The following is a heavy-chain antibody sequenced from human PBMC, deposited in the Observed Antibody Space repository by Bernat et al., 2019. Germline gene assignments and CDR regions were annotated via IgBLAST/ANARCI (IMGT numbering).Heavy chain of an antibody. CDR1: GYTFTSYY. CDR2: INPSGGST. V-gene: IGHV1-46*01. J-gene: IGHJ4*02. CDR3: ARDGRYSGYDIYFDY. D-gene: IGHD5-12*01. Sequence: QVQLVQSGAEVKKPGASVKVSCKASGYTFTSYYMHWVRQAPGQGLEWMGIINPSGGSTSYAQKFQGRVIMTRDTSTSTVYMELSSLRSEDTAVYYCARDGRYSGYDIYFDYWGQGTLVTVSS.